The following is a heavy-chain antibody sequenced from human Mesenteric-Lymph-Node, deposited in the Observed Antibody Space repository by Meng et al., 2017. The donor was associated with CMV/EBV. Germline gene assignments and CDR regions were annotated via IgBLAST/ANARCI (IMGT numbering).Heavy chain of an antibody. V-gene: IGHV3-7*01. CDR1: GFTFVNYW. J-gene: IGHJ6*02. D-gene: IGHD2-2*01. CDR3: ARGPGYCSSASCYGYHYNGMDV. Sequence: GESLKISCAASGFTFVNYWMTWVRQAPGKRPEWVANIKPDGSERYYVDSVRGRFTISRDNAKNSVYLQMNSLRGEDTAVYYCARGPGYCSSASCYGYHYNGMDVWGQGTTVTVSS. CDR2: IKPDGSER.